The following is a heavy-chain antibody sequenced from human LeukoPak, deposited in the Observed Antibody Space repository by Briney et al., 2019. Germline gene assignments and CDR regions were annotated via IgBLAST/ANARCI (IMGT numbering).Heavy chain of an antibody. D-gene: IGHD2-21*02. CDR3: ARHPLAGVTEMLAWFDP. J-gene: IGHJ5*02. Sequence: ASETLSLTCAVYGGSFSDYYWSWIRQPPGKGLEWIGSINYSGRTYYNPSLKSRVTISVDTSKNQFSLKVRSVTAADTAVYYCARHPLAGVTEMLAWFDPWGQGTLVIVSS. V-gene: IGHV4-34*01. CDR1: GGSFSDYY. CDR2: INYSGRT.